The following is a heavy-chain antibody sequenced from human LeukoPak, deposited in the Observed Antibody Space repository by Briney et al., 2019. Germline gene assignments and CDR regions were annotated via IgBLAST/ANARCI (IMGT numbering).Heavy chain of an antibody. D-gene: IGHD5-24*01. V-gene: IGHV1-18*01. CDR2: ISAYNGNT. CDR1: GYTFTSYG. Sequence: GASVKVSCKASGYTFTSYGISWVRQAPGQGLEWMGWISAYNGNTNYAQKLQGRVTMTRDTSTSTVYMELSSLRSEDTAVYYCARADRDGYQIDDYWGQGTLVTVSS. CDR3: ARADRDGYQIDDY. J-gene: IGHJ4*02.